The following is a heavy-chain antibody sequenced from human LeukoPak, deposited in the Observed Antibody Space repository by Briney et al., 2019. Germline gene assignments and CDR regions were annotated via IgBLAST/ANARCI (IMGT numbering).Heavy chain of an antibody. J-gene: IGHJ5*02. CDR1: GGSISSSSYY. CDR3: ARSSYSSSSLARWFDP. V-gene: IGHV4-39*07. Sequence: SETLSLTCTVSGGSISSSSYYWGWIRQPPGKGLEWIGSIYYSGSTYYNPSLKSRVTISVDTSKNQFSLKLSSVTAADTAVYYCARSSYSSSSLARWFDPWGQGTLVTVSS. CDR2: IYYSGST. D-gene: IGHD6-6*01.